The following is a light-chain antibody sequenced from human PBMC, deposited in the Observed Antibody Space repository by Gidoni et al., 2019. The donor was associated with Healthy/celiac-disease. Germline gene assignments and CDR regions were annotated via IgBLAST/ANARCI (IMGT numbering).Light chain of an antibody. V-gene: IGLV2-14*01. J-gene: IGLJ3*02. CDR2: EVS. CDR3: SSFTSSSTWV. CDR1: SSDFGSYNR. Sequence: QSAMTQTASVSGSPGQSITISCNGSSSDFGSYNRVSWYQQTPGTAPKLMISEVSNRPSGVSNRFSGSKSGNTASLTISGLQAEDEADYYCSSFTSSSTWVFGGGTKLTVL.